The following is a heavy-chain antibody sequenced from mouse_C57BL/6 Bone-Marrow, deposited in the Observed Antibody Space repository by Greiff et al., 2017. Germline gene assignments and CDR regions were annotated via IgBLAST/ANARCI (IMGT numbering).Heavy chain of an antibody. CDR3: ARDDYDGVAY. V-gene: IGHV1-54*01. CDR1: GYAFTNYL. D-gene: IGHD2-4*01. Sequence: VKLQQSGAELVRPGTSVKVSCKASGYAFTNYLIEWVKQRPGQGLEWIGVINPGSGGSNYTEKFKGKATLTADNSSRTAYMLHHSLTSEDSAVYFGARDDYDGVAYWGQGTLVTVSA. J-gene: IGHJ3*01. CDR2: INPGSGGS.